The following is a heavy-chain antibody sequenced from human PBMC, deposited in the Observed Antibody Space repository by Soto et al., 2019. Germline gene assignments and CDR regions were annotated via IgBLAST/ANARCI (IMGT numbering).Heavy chain of an antibody. V-gene: IGHV3-23*01. CDR3: ARPTY. Sequence: GGSLRLSCAASGFTFSDYAMSWIRQAPGKGLEWVSGISSRGDSTYYADSVKGRFTTSRDNIKNTLYLHMNSLRAEDTAVYYCARPTYWGRGTLVTVSS. CDR1: GFTFSDYA. J-gene: IGHJ4*02. CDR2: ISSRGDST.